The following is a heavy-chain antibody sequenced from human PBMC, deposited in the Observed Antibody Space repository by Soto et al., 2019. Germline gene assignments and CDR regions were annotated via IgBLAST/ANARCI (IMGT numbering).Heavy chain of an antibody. CDR2: INHSGST. Sequence: SETLSVTCAVYGVSFSGYYWSWIRQPPGKGLEWIGEINHSGSTNYNPSLKSRVTISVDTSKNQFSLKLSSVTAADTAVYYCGRAKDAVVWGFDYWGQGTLVTVS. CDR1: GVSFSGYY. CDR3: GRAKDAVVWGFDY. J-gene: IGHJ4*02. D-gene: IGHD7-27*01. V-gene: IGHV4-34*01.